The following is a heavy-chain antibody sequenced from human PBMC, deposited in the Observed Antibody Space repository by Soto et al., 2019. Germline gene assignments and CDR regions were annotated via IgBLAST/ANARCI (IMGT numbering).Heavy chain of an antibody. Sequence: PGGSLRLSCAASGFTFSTYEFNWVRQAPGRGLEWISYISVSGNIIKYAESVKGRFTISRDNAENPLHLHMSNLRVDDTALYFCVRDTMRASAAASLDYWGQGTQVTVSS. D-gene: IGHD2-2*01. CDR1: GFTFSTYE. CDR3: VRDTMRASAAASLDY. J-gene: IGHJ4*02. V-gene: IGHV3-48*03. CDR2: ISVSGNII.